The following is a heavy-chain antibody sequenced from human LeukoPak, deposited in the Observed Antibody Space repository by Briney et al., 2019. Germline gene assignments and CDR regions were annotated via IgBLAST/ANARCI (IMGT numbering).Heavy chain of an antibody. CDR3: ATLLGVRGVIRYYFDY. V-gene: IGHV1-69*01. CDR2: IIPIFGTA. Sequence: GSSVKVSCKASGGTFSSYGISWVRQAPGQGLEWMGGIIPIFGTANYAQKFQGRVTITADESTSTAYMELSSLRSEDTAIYYCATLLGVRGVIRYYFDYWGQGTLVTVSS. CDR1: GGTFSSYG. J-gene: IGHJ4*02. D-gene: IGHD3-10*01.